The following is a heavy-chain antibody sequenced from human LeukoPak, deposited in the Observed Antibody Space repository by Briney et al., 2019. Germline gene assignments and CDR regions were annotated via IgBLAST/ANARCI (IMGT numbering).Heavy chain of an antibody. D-gene: IGHD3-9*01. J-gene: IGHJ4*02. V-gene: IGHV3-9*01. CDR1: GFTFDDYA. CDR2: ISWNSGSI. CDR3: AKDKNDILTGSNFDY. Sequence: GGSLRLSCAASGFTFDDYAMHWVRQAPGKGLEWVSGISWNSGSIGYADSVKGRFTISRDNAKNSLYLLMNSLRAEDTALYYCAKDKNDILTGSNFDYWGQGTLVTVSP.